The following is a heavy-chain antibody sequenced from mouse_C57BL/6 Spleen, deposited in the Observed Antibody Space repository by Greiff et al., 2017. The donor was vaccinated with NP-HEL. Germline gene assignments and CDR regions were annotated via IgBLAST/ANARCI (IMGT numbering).Heavy chain of an antibody. CDR2: ISSGGSYT. Sequence: EVMLVESGGDLVKPGGSLKLSCAASGFTFSSYGMSWVRQTPDKRLEWVATISSGGSYTYYPDSVKGRFTISRDNAKNTLYLQMSSLKSEDTAMYYCARQGGPSYAMNYWGQGTSVTVSS. V-gene: IGHV5-6*01. CDR3: ARQGGPSYAMNY. J-gene: IGHJ4*01. CDR1: GFTFSSYG.